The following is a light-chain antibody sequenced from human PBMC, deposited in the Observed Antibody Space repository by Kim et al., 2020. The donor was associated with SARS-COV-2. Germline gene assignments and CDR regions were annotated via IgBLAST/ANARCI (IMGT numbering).Light chain of an antibody. Sequence: DIQMTQSPSTLSASVGDRVTITCRASQNIHAWLAWYQQKPGKAPKLLIYDGSILERGVPSRFSGSGSGTDFTLTITRLQPDDFATYYGGRYESDSRFGRGSKVGIK. CDR2: DGS. V-gene: IGKV1-5*01. J-gene: IGKJ1*01. CDR1: QNIHAW. CDR3: GRYESDSR.